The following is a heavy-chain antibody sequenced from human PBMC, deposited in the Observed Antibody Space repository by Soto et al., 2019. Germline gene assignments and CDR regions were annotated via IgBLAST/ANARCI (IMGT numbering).Heavy chain of an antibody. CDR2: INHSGIT. J-gene: IGHJ5*02. V-gene: IGHV4-34*01. CDR1: GGSFSGYY. D-gene: IGHD6-19*01. Sequence: SETLSLTCAVYGGSFSGYYWSWIRQPPGKGLEWIGEINHSGITNYNPSLKSRVTISVDTSKNQFSLKLSSVTAADTAVYYCARSIAVAGYNWFDPWGQGTLVTVSS. CDR3: ARSIAVAGYNWFDP.